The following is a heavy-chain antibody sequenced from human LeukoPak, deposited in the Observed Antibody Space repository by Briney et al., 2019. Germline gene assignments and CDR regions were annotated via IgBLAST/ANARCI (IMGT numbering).Heavy chain of an antibody. CDR1: GYTFTGYY. J-gene: IGHJ4*01. V-gene: IGHV1-2*02. D-gene: IGHD3-10*01. CDR2: INPNSGGT. Sequence: ASVKVSCKASGYTFTGYYMHWVRQAPGQGLEWMGWINPNSGGTNYAQKFQGRVTMTRDTSINTAYMELSRLRSDDTAVYYCARGSVPYYGSGRAYYFDYWGHGTLVTVSS. CDR3: ARGSVPYYGSGRAYYFDY.